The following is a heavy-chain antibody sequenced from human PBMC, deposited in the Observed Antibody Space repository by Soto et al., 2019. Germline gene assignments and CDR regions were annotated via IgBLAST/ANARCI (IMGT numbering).Heavy chain of an antibody. J-gene: IGHJ4*02. CDR2: IKQDGSEK. CDR3: ARANYDYIWGSYRFYYFDY. Sequence: GGSLRLSCAASGFTFSSYWMSWVRQAPGKGLEWVANIKQDGSEKYYVDSVKGRFTISRDNAKNSLYLQMNSLRAEDTAVYYCARANYDYIWGSYRFYYFDYWGQGTLVTVSS. V-gene: IGHV3-7*01. D-gene: IGHD3-16*02. CDR1: GFTFSSYW.